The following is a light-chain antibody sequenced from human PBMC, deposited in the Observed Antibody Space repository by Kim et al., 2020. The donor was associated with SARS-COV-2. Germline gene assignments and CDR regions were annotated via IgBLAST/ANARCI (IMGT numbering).Light chain of an antibody. CDR3: QSYDSSLSHVV. Sequence: QRVTSTCTGAGANVGAGYDVHWYQHLPGTAPKLLIFRNNNRPSGVPARFSASKSGTSASLAITGLQAEDEADYSCQSYDSSLSHVVFGGGTQLTVL. CDR2: RNN. CDR1: GANVGAGYD. V-gene: IGLV1-40*01. J-gene: IGLJ7*01.